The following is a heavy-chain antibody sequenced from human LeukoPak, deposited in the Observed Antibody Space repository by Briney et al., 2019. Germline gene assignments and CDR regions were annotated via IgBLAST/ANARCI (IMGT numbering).Heavy chain of an antibody. Sequence: SETLSLTCAVYGGSFSGYYWSWIRQPPGTGLEWIGEINHSGSTNYNPSLKSRVTISVDTSKNQFSLKLSSVTAADTAVYYCARCYDFWSGQIYYYYYGMDVWGQGTTVTVSS. CDR3: ARCYDFWSGQIYYYYYGMDV. V-gene: IGHV4-34*01. D-gene: IGHD3-3*01. CDR1: GGSFSGYY. CDR2: INHSGST. J-gene: IGHJ6*02.